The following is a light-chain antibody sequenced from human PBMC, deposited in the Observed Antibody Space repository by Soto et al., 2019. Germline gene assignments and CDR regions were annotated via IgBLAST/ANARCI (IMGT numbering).Light chain of an antibody. J-gene: IGKJ5*01. CDR3: QQYNNWPGIT. V-gene: IGKV3-15*01. CDR2: GAS. CDR1: QSVSSN. Sequence: EIVMTQSPATLSVSPGERATLSCRASQSVSSNLAWYQQKPDQAPRLLIYGASTRATGIPARFSGSGSGTEFTLTISSLQSEDFAVYYCQQYNNWPGITFGQGTRLEIK.